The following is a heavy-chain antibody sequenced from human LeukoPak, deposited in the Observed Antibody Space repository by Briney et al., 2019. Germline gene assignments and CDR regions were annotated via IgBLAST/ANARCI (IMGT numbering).Heavy chain of an antibody. D-gene: IGHD6-25*01. CDR2: ISYNRDGI. J-gene: IGHJ4*02. V-gene: IGHV3-9*01. Sequence: GRSLRLSCVASGFTFGDYAMHWVRQAPGKGLEWVSGISYNRDGIGYADSVKGRFTVSRDNAKNSLYLQMNSLRSEDTALYYCAKGAAAGIRGYFDYWGQGILVTVSS. CDR3: AKGAAAGIRGYFDY. CDR1: GFTFGDYA.